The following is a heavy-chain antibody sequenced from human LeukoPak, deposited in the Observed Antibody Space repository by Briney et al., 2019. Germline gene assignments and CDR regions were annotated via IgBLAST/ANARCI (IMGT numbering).Heavy chain of an antibody. Sequence: QTGGSLRLSCAASGFTFRSYGMHWVRQAPGKGLEWVADISHDGSNKYYADSVKGRFTISRDNSKNTLDLQMNSLRSEDTAVYYCAKEDYFGSGSYLGCWGQGTLVTVFS. D-gene: IGHD3-10*01. CDR1: GFTFRSYG. V-gene: IGHV3-30*18. CDR2: ISHDGSNK. J-gene: IGHJ4*02. CDR3: AKEDYFGSGSYLGC.